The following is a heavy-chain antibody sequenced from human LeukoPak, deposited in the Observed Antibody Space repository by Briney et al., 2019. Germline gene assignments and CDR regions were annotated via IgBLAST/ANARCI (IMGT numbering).Heavy chain of an antibody. D-gene: IGHD5-18*01. CDR3: ARDDRYTSWN. V-gene: IGHV3-7*05. J-gene: IGHJ4*02. CDR1: GFTFSSFL. CDR2: INQDGSEE. Sequence: GGSLRLSCAASGFTFSSFLMTWVRQGPGKGLEWVANINQDGSEEYYVDSVKGRFTISRDNAKNSLYLQMNSLRAEDTAVYYCARDDRYTSWNWGQGTLVTVSS.